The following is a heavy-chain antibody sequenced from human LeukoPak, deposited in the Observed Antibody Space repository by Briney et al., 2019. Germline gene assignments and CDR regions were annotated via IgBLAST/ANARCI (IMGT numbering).Heavy chain of an antibody. CDR1: GFTFSSYW. D-gene: IGHD3-10*01. Sequence: GGSLRLSCAASGFTFSSYWMHWVRQAPGKGLVWVSRINSDGSSTSYADSVKGRFTISKDNAKNTLYLQMNSLRAEDTAVYYCARDHLVRGVIMSSLYYFDYWGQGTLVTVSS. CDR2: INSDGSST. CDR3: ARDHLVRGVIMSSLYYFDY. V-gene: IGHV3-74*01. J-gene: IGHJ4*02.